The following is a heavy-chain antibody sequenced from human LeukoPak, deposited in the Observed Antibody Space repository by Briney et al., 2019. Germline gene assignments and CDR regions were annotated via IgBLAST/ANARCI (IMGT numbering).Heavy chain of an antibody. CDR3: VKSPHYNDYVFDH. CDR2: ISSNGDSA. V-gene: IGHV3-64*03. Sequence: GGSLRLSCTASGHSFSSYDKHWVRQAPGKGLECVSAISSNGDSAYYADSVRGRFTISRDNSKNSVYLQLSSLRFEDTAMYYGVKSPHYNDYVFDHWGQGTLVTVSS. CDR1: GHSFSSYD. D-gene: IGHD4/OR15-4a*01. J-gene: IGHJ4*02.